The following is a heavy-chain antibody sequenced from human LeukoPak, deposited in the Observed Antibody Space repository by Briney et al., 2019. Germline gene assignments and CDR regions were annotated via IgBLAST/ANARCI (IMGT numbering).Heavy chain of an antibody. J-gene: IGHJ6*02. CDR2: IYYSGST. CDR1: GGSISSGDYY. CDR3: ARSPREVEYYDILMDV. D-gene: IGHD3-9*01. V-gene: IGHV4-30-4*01. Sequence: PSETLSLTCTVSGGSISSGDYYWSWIRQPPGKGLEWIGYIYYSGSTYYNPSLKSRVTISVDTSKNQFSLKLSSVTAADTAVYYCARSPREVEYYDILMDVWGQGTTVTVSS.